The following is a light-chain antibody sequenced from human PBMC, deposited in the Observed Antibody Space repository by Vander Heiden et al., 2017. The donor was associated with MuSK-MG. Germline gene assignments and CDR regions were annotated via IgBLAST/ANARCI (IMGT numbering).Light chain of an antibody. CDR2: DDS. V-gene: IGLV3-21*02. Sequence: SYVPTQPPSVSVAPGQTARITCGGNNMGSKSVHWYQQKPGQAPVLVVYDDSDRPSGSPERFSGSNSGNTATLTISRVEAGDEADYYCQVWDSSSDHPGVFGGGTKLTVL. CDR3: QVWDSSSDHPGV. CDR1: NMGSKS. J-gene: IGLJ2*01.